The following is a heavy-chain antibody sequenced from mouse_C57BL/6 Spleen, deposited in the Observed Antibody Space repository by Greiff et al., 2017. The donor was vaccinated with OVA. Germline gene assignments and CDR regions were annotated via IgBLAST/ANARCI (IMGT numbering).Heavy chain of an antibody. CDR2: INPNNGGT. CDR1: GYTFTDYY. V-gene: IGHV1-26*01. J-gene: IGHJ1*03. CDR3: ARELSWYFDV. Sequence: VQLQQSGPELVKPGASVKISCKASGYTFTDYYMNWVKQSHGKSLEWIGDINPNNGGTSYNQKFKGKATLTVDKSSSTAYMELRSLTSEDSAVYYCARELSWYFDVWGTGTTVTVSS.